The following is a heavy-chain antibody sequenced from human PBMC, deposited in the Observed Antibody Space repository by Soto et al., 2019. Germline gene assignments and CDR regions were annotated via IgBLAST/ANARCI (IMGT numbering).Heavy chain of an antibody. CDR1: GFTFSSYS. J-gene: IGHJ4*02. Sequence: GGSLRLSCAASGFTFSSYSMNWVRQAPGKGLEWVSSISSSSSYIYYADSVKGRFTISRDNAKNSLYLQMNSLRAEDTAVYYCARAQGRTYYFDYWGQGTLVTVSS. CDR3: ARAQGRTYYFDY. CDR2: ISSSSSYI. V-gene: IGHV3-21*01.